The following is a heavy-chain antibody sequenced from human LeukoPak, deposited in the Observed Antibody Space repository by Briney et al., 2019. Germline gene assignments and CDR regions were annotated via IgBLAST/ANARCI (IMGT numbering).Heavy chain of an antibody. CDR1: GDSISSATHY. V-gene: IGHV4-61*02. CDR2: IYSSGST. J-gene: IGHJ5*02. D-gene: IGHD6-19*01. Sequence: PSQTLSLTCAVSGDSISSATHYWSWIRQPAGKGLEWIGRIYSSGSTNYNPSLKSRVSISVDTSKNQFSLNLNSVTAADTAVYYCARAVGSSESNWFDPWGQGTLATVSS. CDR3: ARAVGSSESNWFDP.